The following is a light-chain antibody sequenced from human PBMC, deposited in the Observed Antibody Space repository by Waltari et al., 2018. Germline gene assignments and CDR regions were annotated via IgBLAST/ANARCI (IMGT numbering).Light chain of an antibody. CDR1: SSDVGSYNL. V-gene: IGLV2-23*02. CDR3: SSYAGSSSVV. CDR2: EVS. J-gene: IGLJ2*01. Sequence: QSALTQPASVSGSPGQSITISCTGTSSDVGSYNLFSWYQQHPGKAPKLMIYEVSKRPSVVSNRFAGSKSGNTASLTITGLQAGDEADYYCSSYAGSSSVVFGGGTKLTVL.